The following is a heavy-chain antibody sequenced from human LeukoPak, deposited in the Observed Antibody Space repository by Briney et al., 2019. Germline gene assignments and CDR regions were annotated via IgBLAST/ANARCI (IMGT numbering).Heavy chain of an antibody. V-gene: IGHV3-9*01. D-gene: IGHD3-10*01. CDR1: GFTFDDYA. CDR2: ISWNSGSI. J-gene: IGHJ4*02. CDR3: AKDRNPWSYLFGDFDY. Sequence: PGGSLRLSCAASGFTFDDYAMHWVRQAPGKGLEWVSGISWNSGSIGYADSVKGRFTISRDNAKNSLYLQMNSLRAEDTALYYCAKDRNPWSYLFGDFDYWGQGTLVTVSS.